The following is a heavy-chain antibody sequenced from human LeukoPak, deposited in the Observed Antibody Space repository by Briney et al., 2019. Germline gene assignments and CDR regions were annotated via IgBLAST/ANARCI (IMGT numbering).Heavy chain of an antibody. Sequence: QPGGSLRLSCAASGFTFSSYGMHWVRQAPGKGLEWVALIWYDGSNKYYADSVKGRFTISRDNSKNTLYLQMDSLRAEDTAMYYCARDRVSIDQLNYYYYGMDVWGQGTTVTVSS. CDR3: ARDRVSIDQLNYYYYGMDV. J-gene: IGHJ6*02. D-gene: IGHD1-1*01. V-gene: IGHV3-33*01. CDR2: IWYDGSNK. CDR1: GFTFSSYG.